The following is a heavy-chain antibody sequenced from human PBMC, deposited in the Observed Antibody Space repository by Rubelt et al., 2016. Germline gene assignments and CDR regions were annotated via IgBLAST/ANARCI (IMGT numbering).Heavy chain of an antibody. Sequence: IYSGGSTYYADSVKGRFTISRDNAKNSLYLQMNSLRAEDTAVYYCARDLSYSSGWYDYWGQGTLVTVSS. CDR3: ARDLSYSSGWYDY. V-gene: IGHV3-53*01. J-gene: IGHJ4*02. CDR2: IYSGGST. D-gene: IGHD6-19*01.